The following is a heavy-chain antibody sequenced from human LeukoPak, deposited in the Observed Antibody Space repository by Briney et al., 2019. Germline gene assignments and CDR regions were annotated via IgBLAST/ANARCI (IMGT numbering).Heavy chain of an antibody. Sequence: GGSLRLSCAASGFTFSSYAMSWVRQAPGKGLEWVANIKQDGSEKYYVDSVKGRFTISRDNAKNSLYLQMNSLRAEDTAVYYCARDRGVVPAAIEYYYYYYMDVWGKGTTVTVSS. CDR3: ARDRGVVPAAIEYYYYYYMDV. J-gene: IGHJ6*03. D-gene: IGHD2-2*01. CDR2: IKQDGSEK. V-gene: IGHV3-7*01. CDR1: GFTFSSYA.